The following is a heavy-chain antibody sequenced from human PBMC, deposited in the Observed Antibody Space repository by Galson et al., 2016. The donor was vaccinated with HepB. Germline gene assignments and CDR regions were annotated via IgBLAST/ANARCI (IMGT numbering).Heavy chain of an antibody. V-gene: IGHV3-30-3*01. J-gene: IGHJ4*02. D-gene: IGHD6-19*01. CDR1: GFTFRSYA. Sequence: SLRLSCAASGFTFRSYAMHWVRQAPGKGLEWVAVISYDGSNKYYADSVKGRLTISRDNSKNTLYLEMNSLRDEDTAVYYCARIDSSAWYPDDYWGQGTLVTVSS. CDR3: ARIDSSAWYPDDY. CDR2: ISYDGSNK.